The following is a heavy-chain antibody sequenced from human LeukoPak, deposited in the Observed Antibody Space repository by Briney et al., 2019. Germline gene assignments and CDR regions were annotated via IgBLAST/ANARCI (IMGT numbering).Heavy chain of an antibody. CDR2: VYDSGST. V-gene: IGHV4-59*01. CDR3: ARAPRQYYYDSSGYVFDY. J-gene: IGHJ4*02. CDR1: GGSIRNFY. D-gene: IGHD3-22*01. Sequence: SETLSLTCTVSGGSIRNFYWTWVRQPPGKGLEWIGYVYDSGSTSYNPSLNSRVTISLDTSKNQFSLKLSSVTAADTAVYYCARAPRQYYYDSSGYVFDYWGQGTLVTVSS.